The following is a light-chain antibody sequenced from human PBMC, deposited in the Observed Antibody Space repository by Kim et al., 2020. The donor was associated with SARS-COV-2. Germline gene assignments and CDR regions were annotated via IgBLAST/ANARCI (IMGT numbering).Light chain of an antibody. CDR1: QSLLHSNGYNY. Sequence: EPSSNSCRSSQSLLHSNGYNYLDWYLQKPGRSPQLLFYLSSNRASGVPDRFSGSGSGTDFTLKISRVEAEDVGVYYCMQALQTPPSFGQGTKLEI. V-gene: IGKV2-28*01. J-gene: IGKJ2*03. CDR2: LSS. CDR3: MQALQTPPS.